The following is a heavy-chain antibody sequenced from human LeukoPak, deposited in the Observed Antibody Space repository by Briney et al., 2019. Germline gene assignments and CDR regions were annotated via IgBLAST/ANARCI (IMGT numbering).Heavy chain of an antibody. V-gene: IGHV4-38-2*02. D-gene: IGHD4-17*01. CDR2: IYHSGST. CDR1: GYSISSGYY. J-gene: IGHJ5*02. Sequence: SETLSLTCTVSGYSISSGYYWGWIRQPPGKALEWIGSIYHSGSTYYNPSLKSRVTISVDTSKNQFSLKLSFVTAADTAVYYCARSTTVTISYWFDPWGQGTLVTVSS. CDR3: ARSTTVTISYWFDP.